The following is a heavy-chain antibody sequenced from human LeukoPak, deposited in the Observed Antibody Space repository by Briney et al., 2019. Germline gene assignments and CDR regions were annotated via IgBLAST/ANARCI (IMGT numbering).Heavy chain of an antibody. V-gene: IGHV3-23*01. CDR1: GFTFSSYA. D-gene: IGHD2-8*01. CDR2: ISGSGGGA. CDR3: AKRGTKGSAYFDY. J-gene: IGHJ4*02. Sequence: PGGSLRLPCAASGFTFSSYAMTWVRQAPGKGLEWVSAISGSGGGAYYADSVKGRFTISRDNSKNTLYLQMNSLRAEDTAVHYCAKRGTKGSAYFDYWGQGTLVTVSS.